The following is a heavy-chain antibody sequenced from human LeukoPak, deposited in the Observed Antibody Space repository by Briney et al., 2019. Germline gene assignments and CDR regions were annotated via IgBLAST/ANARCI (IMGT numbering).Heavy chain of an antibody. CDR2: ISSSSSYI. V-gene: IGHV3-21*01. CDR3: ARAHNWKYGSFDF. Sequence: GGSLRLSCAASGFTFSSYEMNWVRQAPGKGLEWVACISSSSSYIYYADSVKGRFTISRDNAKNSLYLQMNSLRAEDTAVYYCARAHNWKYGSFDFWGQGTLVTVSS. J-gene: IGHJ4*02. CDR1: GFTFSSYE. D-gene: IGHD1-7*01.